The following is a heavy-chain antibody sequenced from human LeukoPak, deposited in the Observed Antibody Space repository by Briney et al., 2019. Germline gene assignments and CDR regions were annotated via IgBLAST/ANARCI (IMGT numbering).Heavy chain of an antibody. Sequence: GSLRLSCAASGFTFSSYAMHWVRQDPGKGLEYVSTISTNGGRTYYANSVKGRFTISRDNSKNTVYLQMGSLRAEDMAVYYCARERRGDDAFDIWGQGTMVTVSS. CDR3: ARERRGDDAFDI. CDR1: GFTFSSYA. J-gene: IGHJ3*02. CDR2: ISTNGGRT. D-gene: IGHD3-16*01. V-gene: IGHV3-64*01.